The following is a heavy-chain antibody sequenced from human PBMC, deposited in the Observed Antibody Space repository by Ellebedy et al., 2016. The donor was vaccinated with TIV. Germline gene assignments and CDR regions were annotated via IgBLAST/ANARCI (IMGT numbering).Heavy chain of an antibody. CDR2: ITSAGDT. D-gene: IGHD5-24*01. J-gene: IGHJ4*02. Sequence: LSLTCAASGFTFSSHDMHWVRQPTGKGLEWVSGITSAGDTYYLGSVKGRFIISRDSAKNSLYLQMNSLRAEDTAVYYCARATSGFDYWGQGALVTVSS. CDR3: ARATSGFDY. V-gene: IGHV3-13*01. CDR1: GFTFSSHD.